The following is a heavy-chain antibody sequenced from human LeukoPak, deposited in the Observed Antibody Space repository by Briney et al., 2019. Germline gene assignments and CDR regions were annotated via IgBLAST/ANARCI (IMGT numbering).Heavy chain of an antibody. V-gene: IGHV3-23*01. CDR2: IHFSPGYT. D-gene: IGHD5-12*01. CDR3: AKGYTAAWYDFDY. Sequence: GGSLRLSCAASGFTFSSYAMSWVRQAPGKGLEWVSHIHFSPGYTYYADSVKGRFTISRDNSKNMLHLQMNSLRAEDTAVYYCAKGYTAAWYDFDYWGQGTLVTVSS. CDR1: GFTFSSYA. J-gene: IGHJ4*02.